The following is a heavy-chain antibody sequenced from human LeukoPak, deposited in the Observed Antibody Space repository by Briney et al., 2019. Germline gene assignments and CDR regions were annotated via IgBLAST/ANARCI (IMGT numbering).Heavy chain of an antibody. D-gene: IGHD1-26*01. V-gene: IGHV4-31*03. CDR2: IYYSGST. CDR1: GGSISSGGYY. Sequence: PSETLSLTCTVSGGSISSGGYYWSWIRQHPGKGLEWIGYIYYSGSTYYNPSLKSRVTISVDTSKNQFSLKLSSVTAADTAVYYCARDPEGGGSYFDYWGQGTLVTVSS. J-gene: IGHJ4*02. CDR3: ARDPEGGGSYFDY.